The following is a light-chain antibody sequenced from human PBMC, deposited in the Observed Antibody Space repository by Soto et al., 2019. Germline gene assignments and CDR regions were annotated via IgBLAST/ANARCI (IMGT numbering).Light chain of an antibody. V-gene: IGLV1-51*01. J-gene: IGLJ1*01. CDR3: GTWDSSLSAYV. Sequence: QSVLTRPPAVSAAPGQKVTISCSGSSANIGNNYVSWYQQLPGTAPKLLIYDNNKRPSGIPDRFSGSKSGTSATLGITGLQTGDEADYYCGTWDSSLSAYVFGTGTKVTV. CDR1: SANIGNNY. CDR2: DNN.